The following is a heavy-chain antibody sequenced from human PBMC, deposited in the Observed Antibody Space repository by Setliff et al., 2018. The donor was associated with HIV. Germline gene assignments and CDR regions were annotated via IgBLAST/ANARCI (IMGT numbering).Heavy chain of an antibody. J-gene: IGHJ3*02. Sequence: QPGGSLRLSCAASGFTFRNYGVTWVRQAPGKGLEWVSTITSITYYADPVKGRFTISRDNSKNMLYLEMNSLRAEDTAVYFWAKERGMVGTKDDALDIWGQGTMVTVSS. V-gene: IGHV3-23*01. D-gene: IGHD1-26*01. CDR3: AKERGMVGTKDDALDI. CDR2: ITSIT. CDR1: GFTFRNYG.